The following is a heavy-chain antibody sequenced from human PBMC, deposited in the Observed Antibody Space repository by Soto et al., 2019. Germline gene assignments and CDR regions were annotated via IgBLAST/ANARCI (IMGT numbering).Heavy chain of an antibody. CDR1: GYTFTGYY. V-gene: IGHV1-2*04. CDR2: TNPNSGGT. Sequence: ASVKVSCKASGYTFTGYYMHWVRQAPGQGLEWMGWTNPNSGGTNYAQKFQGWVTMTRDTSISTAYMELSRLRSDDTAVYYCARDRGLPGSDNWNYLYAFDIWGQGTMVTVSS. D-gene: IGHD1-7*01. J-gene: IGHJ3*02. CDR3: ARDRGLPGSDNWNYLYAFDI.